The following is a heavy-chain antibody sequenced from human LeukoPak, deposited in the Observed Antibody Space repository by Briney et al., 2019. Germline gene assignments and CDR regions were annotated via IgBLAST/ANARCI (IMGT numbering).Heavy chain of an antibody. CDR2: IYYSGST. CDR1: GGSISSGDYY. V-gene: IGHV4-30-4*01. Sequence: SQTLSLTCTVSGGSISSGDYYWSWIHQPPGKGLEWIGYIYYSGSTYYNPSLKSRVTISVDTSKNQFSLKLSSVTAADTAVYYCARGYYGSGSYEPWGQGTLVTVSS. CDR3: ARGYYGSGSYEP. J-gene: IGHJ5*02. D-gene: IGHD3-10*01.